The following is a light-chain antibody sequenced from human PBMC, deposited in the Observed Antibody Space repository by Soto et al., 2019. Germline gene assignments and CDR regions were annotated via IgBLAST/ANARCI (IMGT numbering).Light chain of an antibody. V-gene: IGKV4-1*01. CDR3: QQYYSALLFT. CDR2: WAS. CDR1: QSVLYSSNNKNY. Sequence: DIVMTQSPDSLAVSLGERATINCKSSQSVLYSSNNKNYIAWYQQKPGQPPKLLIYWASTRESGVPDRFSGSGSGTDFTLTISSLQAGDVAGYYCQQYYSALLFTFGPGTKVDIK. J-gene: IGKJ3*01.